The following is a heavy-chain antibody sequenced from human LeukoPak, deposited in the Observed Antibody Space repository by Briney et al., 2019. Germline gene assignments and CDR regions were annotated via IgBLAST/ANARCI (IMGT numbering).Heavy chain of an antibody. J-gene: IGHJ4*02. CDR2: IRYDGSNK. V-gene: IGHV3-30*02. CDR1: GFTFSSYG. CDR3: ARDLGSDGYYDY. D-gene: IGHD3-10*01. Sequence: GGSLRLSCAASGFTFSSYGMHWVRQAPGKGLEWVAFIRYDGSNKYYADSVKGRFTISRDNSKNTLYLQMNSLRAEDTAVYYCARDLGSDGYYDYWGQGTLVTVSS.